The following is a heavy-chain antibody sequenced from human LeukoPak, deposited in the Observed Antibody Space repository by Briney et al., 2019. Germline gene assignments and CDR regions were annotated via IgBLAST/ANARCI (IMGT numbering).Heavy chain of an antibody. CDR1: GFSFSSYW. Sequence: SGGSLRLSCAASGFSFSSYWMNWVRQAPGKGLEWAANIKQDGSEKYYVDSVKGRFTISGDNAKNSLYLQMNSLRAEDTAVYYCARAENYYDSMDYWGQGSLVTVSS. D-gene: IGHD3-22*01. V-gene: IGHV3-7*03. CDR3: ARAENYYDSMDY. CDR2: IKQDGSEK. J-gene: IGHJ4*02.